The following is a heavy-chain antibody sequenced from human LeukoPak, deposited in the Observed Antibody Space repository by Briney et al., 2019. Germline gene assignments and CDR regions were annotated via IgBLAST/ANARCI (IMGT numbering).Heavy chain of an antibody. CDR1: GFTFSSYA. CDR2: ISGSGGST. Sequence: GGSLRLSCAASGFTFSSYAMSWVRQAPGKGLEWVSAISGSGGSTYYADSVKGRFTISRDNSKNTLYLQMNSLRAEDTAVYYCAKARDYYDSSGLIYSFDYWGQGTLVTVSS. D-gene: IGHD3-22*01. V-gene: IGHV3-23*01. CDR3: AKARDYYDSSGLIYSFDY. J-gene: IGHJ4*02.